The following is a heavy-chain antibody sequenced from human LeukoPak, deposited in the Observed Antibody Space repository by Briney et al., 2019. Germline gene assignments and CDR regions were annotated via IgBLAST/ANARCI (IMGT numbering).Heavy chain of an antibody. CDR1: GYTLTELS. CDR3: ARFYGDYINFYHGIDV. V-gene: IGHV1-24*01. CDR2: FDPEDGET. D-gene: IGHD4-17*01. J-gene: IGHJ6*02. Sequence: GASVKVSCKVSGYTLTELSMHWVRQAPGKGLEWMGGFDPEDGETIYAQKFQGRVTMTEDTSTDTAYMELSSLRSEDTAVYFCARFYGDYINFYHGIDVWGQGTTVTVSS.